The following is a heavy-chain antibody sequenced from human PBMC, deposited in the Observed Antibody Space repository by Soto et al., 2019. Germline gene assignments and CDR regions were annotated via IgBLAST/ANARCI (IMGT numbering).Heavy chain of an antibody. V-gene: IGHV3-64D*08. CDR1: GFTFSSYA. CDR3: VKGSIAASPANWFDP. Sequence: GGSLRLSCSASGFTFSSYAMHWVRQAPGKGLEYVSAISSNGGSTYYADSVKGRFTISRDNSTNTLYLQMSSLRAEDTAVYYCVKGSIAASPANWFDPWGQGTLVTVSS. CDR2: ISSNGGST. D-gene: IGHD6-6*01. J-gene: IGHJ5*02.